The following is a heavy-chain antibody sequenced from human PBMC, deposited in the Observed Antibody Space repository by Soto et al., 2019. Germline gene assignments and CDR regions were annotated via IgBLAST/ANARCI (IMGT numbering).Heavy chain of an antibody. CDR2: IHSGGDT. Sequence: EVQLVESGGDLVQPGGFLRLSCVASGFAVSSNYMTWVRQAPGKGLEWVSVIHSGGDTHYADSVRGRFTISRDNSKNTLYLQMNSLRAEDTAVYYCARSRTGTTYGGMDVWGQGTTVTVSS. CDR3: ARSRTGTTYGGMDV. V-gene: IGHV3-66*01. CDR1: GFAVSSNY. J-gene: IGHJ6*02. D-gene: IGHD1-7*01.